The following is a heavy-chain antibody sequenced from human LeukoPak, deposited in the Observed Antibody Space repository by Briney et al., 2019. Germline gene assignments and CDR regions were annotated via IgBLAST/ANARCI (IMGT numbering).Heavy chain of an antibody. CDR2: ICPGDSDT. Sequence: GESLKIYCKGPGYSFTSYWIGWLRQMPGKGLEWMGIICPGDSDTRYSPSFQGQVTIPVDKSISTAYLQWSSLKASDTAMYYCARLHGSSLPRVFDFWGQGTLVTVSS. D-gene: IGHD6-6*01. V-gene: IGHV5-51*01. J-gene: IGHJ4*02. CDR1: GYSFTSYW. CDR3: ARLHGSSLPRVFDF.